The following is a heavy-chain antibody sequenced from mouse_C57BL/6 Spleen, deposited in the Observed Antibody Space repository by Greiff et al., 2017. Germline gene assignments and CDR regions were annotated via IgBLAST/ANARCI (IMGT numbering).Heavy chain of an antibody. CDR2: INPNYGTT. D-gene: IGHD2-1*01. CDR1: GYSFTDYN. Sequence: EVQLQESGPELVKPGASVKISCKASGYSFTDYNMNWVKQSNGKSLEWIGVINPNYGTTSYNQKFKGKATLTVDQSSSTAYMQLNSLTSEDSAVYYCARELYGNYQTYFDYWGQGTTLTVSS. J-gene: IGHJ2*01. V-gene: IGHV1-39*01. CDR3: ARELYGNYQTYFDY.